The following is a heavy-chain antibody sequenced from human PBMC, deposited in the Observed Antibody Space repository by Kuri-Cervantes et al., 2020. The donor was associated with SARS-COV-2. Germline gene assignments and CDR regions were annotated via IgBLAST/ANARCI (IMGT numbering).Heavy chain of an antibody. CDR3: ARDGIAVAGTSY. Sequence: SETLSLTCTVSGGSISSRSYYWGWIRQPPGKGLEWIGSVYYSGNTHYNPSLKSRVTTSVDKSKNQFSLKLSSVTAADTAVYYCARDGIAVAGTSYWGQGTLVTVSS. J-gene: IGHJ4*02. V-gene: IGHV4-39*07. CDR1: GGSISSRSYY. D-gene: IGHD6-19*01. CDR2: VYYSGNT.